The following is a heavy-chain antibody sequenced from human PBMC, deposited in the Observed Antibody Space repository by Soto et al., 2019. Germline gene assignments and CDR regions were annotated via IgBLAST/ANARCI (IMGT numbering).Heavy chain of an antibody. D-gene: IGHD1-26*01. V-gene: IGHV3-20*04. CDR1: GFTFDDYG. J-gene: IGHJ4*02. CDR2: VNWNGGST. CDR3: VRGASLNFDY. Sequence: EVQLVESGGGVLRPGGSLRLSCAASGFTFDDYGMSWARQAPGKGREWVSGVNWNGGSTGYADSVKGRFTISRDNAKNSLYLQMNSLSAEDTAFYYCVRGASLNFDYWGQGTLVTVSS.